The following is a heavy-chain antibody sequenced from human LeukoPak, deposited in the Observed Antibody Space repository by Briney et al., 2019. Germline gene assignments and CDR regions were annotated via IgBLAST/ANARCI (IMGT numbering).Heavy chain of an antibody. V-gene: IGHV4-39*01. Sequence: PSETLSLTCTLSRDSISVSTSLCGSIRQPPGKGLEWIGTIHYSGRTYYNPSLESRFTISVDTSKNQFSLRVTSVGPADTTVYLCARLDSVQLITYWGQGTLVTVSS. D-gene: IGHD3-9*01. CDR3: ARLDSVQLITY. CDR2: IHYSGRT. CDR1: RDSISVSTSL. J-gene: IGHJ4*02.